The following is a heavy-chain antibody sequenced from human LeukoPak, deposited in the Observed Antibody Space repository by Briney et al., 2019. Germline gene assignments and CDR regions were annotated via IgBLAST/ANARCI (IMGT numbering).Heavy chain of an antibody. V-gene: IGHV1-18*01. J-gene: IGHJ4*02. Sequence: ASVKASWKASGYNFTRYGIVWVRHAPGQGPQWRGWISGHNGNTKYAQRLQVRITITTDPPTSPVYMELRSLGSDDTAVYFCARESYYGSGNYFAPHFDYWGQGTPVTVSS. CDR2: ISGHNGNT. CDR1: GYNFTRYG. CDR3: ARESYYGSGNYFAPHFDY. D-gene: IGHD3-10*01.